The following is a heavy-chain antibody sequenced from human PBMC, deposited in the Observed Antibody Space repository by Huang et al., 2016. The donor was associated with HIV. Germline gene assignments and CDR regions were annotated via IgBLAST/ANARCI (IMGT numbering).Heavy chain of an antibody. V-gene: IGHV3-30-3*01. CDR1: GFPFNNHA. J-gene: IGHJ3*02. CDR2: ISNDGSNN. D-gene: IGHD5-18*01. CDR3: ARAKDTWDAYDI. Sequence: QVQLVESGGGVVQHGRSLRLSCAASGFPFNNHAMHWVRQAPGKGLDWVAVISNDGSNNYYADSVNGRFTISRDSSKSTLFLHMTSLRTEDTAVYYWARAKDTWDAYDIWGQGTMVIVSS.